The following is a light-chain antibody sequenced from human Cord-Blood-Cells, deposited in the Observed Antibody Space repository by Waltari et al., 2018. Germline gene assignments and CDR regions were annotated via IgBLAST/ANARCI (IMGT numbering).Light chain of an antibody. Sequence: ELVLTKSPATLSLSPGERATLSCRASQSVSTYLAWYQQKPGQAPRLLIYDASNRATGIPARFSGSGSGTDFTLTISSLEPEDFAVYYCQQRSNWPLTFGGGTKVEIK. V-gene: IGKV3-11*01. CDR1: QSVSTY. CDR2: DAS. J-gene: IGKJ4*01. CDR3: QQRSNWPLT.